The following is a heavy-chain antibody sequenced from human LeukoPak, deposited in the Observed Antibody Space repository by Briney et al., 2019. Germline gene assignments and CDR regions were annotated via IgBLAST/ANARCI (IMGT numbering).Heavy chain of an antibody. D-gene: IGHD3-22*01. CDR3: ARRYSYDSSGYSNYFDY. CDR2: INWNGGST. V-gene: IGHV3-20*04. CDR1: GFTFDDYG. J-gene: IGHJ4*02. Sequence: PGGSLRLSCAASGFTFDDYGMSWVRQAPGKGLEWVSGINWNGGSTVYADSVKGRFTISRDNAKNSLYLQMNSLRAEDTALYYSARRYSYDSSGYSNYFDYWGQGTLVTVSS.